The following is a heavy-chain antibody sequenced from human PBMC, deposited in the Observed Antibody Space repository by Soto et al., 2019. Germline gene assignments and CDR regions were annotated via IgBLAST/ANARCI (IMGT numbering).Heavy chain of an antibody. J-gene: IGHJ4*01. V-gene: IGHV4-59*01. CDR1: GDSISTYY. CDR2: VYYSGST. CDR3: ARTRMIESWIDY. Sequence: XGTLSLTCDVSGDSISTYYWSWIRQPPGKGLEWIGYVYYSGSTLYNPSPESRVTLSIDMSKKQVSLKLNSVIAADTAVYYCARTRMIESWIDYWGHGTLVTVSS. D-gene: IGHD2-21*01.